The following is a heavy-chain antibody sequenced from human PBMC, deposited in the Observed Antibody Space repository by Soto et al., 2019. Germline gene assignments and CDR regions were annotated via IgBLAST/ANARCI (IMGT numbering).Heavy chain of an antibody. D-gene: IGHD4-17*01. J-gene: IGHJ4*02. Sequence: GAEVKNPGASVTVSCKASGERFTTYGISWVRQAPGQGLEWMGWISTYNTNTNYAPKFQGRLLLTTDTSTTTAHMELRSLRPDDTAVYYCARWAGQVRDYGGPFDYWGQGTLVTVSS. CDR3: ARWAGQVRDYGGPFDY. V-gene: IGHV1-18*04. CDR2: ISTYNTNT. CDR1: GERFTTYG.